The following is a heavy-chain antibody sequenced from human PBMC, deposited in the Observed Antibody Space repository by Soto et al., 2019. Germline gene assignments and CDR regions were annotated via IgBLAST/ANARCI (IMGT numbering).Heavy chain of an antibody. CDR2: IIPIFGTA. CDR1: GGTFSSYT. Sequence: QVQLVQSGAEVKKPGSSVTVSCKASGGTFSSYTISWVRQAPGQGLEWMGGIIPIFGTANYAQKFQGRGTITADESTSTAYMELSSLRCEDTAVYYCARGNHRWLQLWYFDLWGRGTLVTVSS. V-gene: IGHV1-69*12. J-gene: IGHJ2*01. CDR3: ARGNHRWLQLWYFDL. D-gene: IGHD5-12*01.